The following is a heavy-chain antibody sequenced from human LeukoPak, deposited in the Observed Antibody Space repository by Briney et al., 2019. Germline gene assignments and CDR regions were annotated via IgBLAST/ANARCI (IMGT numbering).Heavy chain of an antibody. J-gene: IGHJ5*02. CDR3: VKDPLLYSSTWYGPQIHNWFDP. Sequence: GGSLRLSCVASGFTFSSYAMNWVRQAPGKGLEWVSGIRGSGTIIYYADSVKGRFTVSRDNTKNTVYLQMNSLRAGDTAIYYCVKDPLLYSSTWYGPQIHNWFDPWGQGTLVTVSS. D-gene: IGHD6-13*01. CDR1: GFTFSSYA. V-gene: IGHV3-23*01. CDR2: IRGSGTII.